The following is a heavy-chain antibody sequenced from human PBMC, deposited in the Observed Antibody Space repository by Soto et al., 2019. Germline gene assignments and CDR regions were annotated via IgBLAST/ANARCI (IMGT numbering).Heavy chain of an antibody. D-gene: IGHD3-22*01. V-gene: IGHV1-24*01. Sequence: ASVKVSCKVSGYTLTELSMHWVRQAPGKGLEWMGGFDPEDGGTIYAQKFQGRVTMTEDTSTDTAYMELSSLRSEDTAVYYCATGRPYYDSSGGFDPWGQGTLVTVSS. CDR3: ATGRPYYDSSGGFDP. CDR1: GYTLTELS. CDR2: FDPEDGGT. J-gene: IGHJ5*02.